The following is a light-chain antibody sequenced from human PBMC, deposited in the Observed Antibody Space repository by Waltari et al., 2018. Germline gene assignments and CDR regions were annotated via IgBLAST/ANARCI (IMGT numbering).Light chain of an antibody. V-gene: IGLV2-14*01. CDR3: SSYTSSSTLV. J-gene: IGLJ1*01. CDR1: SSAVGGYNY. CDR2: EVS. Sequence: QSALTQPASVSGSPGQAITISCTGTSSAVGGYNYVSWYQQHPGKAPKLMIYEVSNRPSGVSNRFSGSKSGNTASLTISGRQAEDEADYYCSSYTSSSTLVFGTGTKVTVL.